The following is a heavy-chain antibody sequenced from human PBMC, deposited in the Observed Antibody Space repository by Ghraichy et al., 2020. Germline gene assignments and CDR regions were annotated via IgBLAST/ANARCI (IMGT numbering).Heavy chain of an antibody. Sequence: ASVKVSCKVSGYTLTELFMHWVRQAPGKGLEWMGGFDPEDGETIYAQKFQGRVTMTEDTSTDTAYMELSSLRSEDTAVYYCATGPGDYDSSGYFYYWGQGTLVTVSS. D-gene: IGHD3-22*01. J-gene: IGHJ4*02. CDR2: FDPEDGET. CDR1: GYTLTELF. CDR3: ATGPGDYDSSGYFYY. V-gene: IGHV1-24*01.